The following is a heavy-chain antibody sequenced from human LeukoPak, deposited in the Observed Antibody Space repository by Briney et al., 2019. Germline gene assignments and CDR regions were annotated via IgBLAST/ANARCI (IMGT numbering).Heavy chain of an antibody. CDR1: GGTFSSYA. D-gene: IGHD2-21*02. CDR3: AREGGIVVVTGLDAFDI. J-gene: IGHJ3*02. V-gene: IGHV1-69*13. Sequence: SVKVSCKASGGTFSSYAISWVRQAPGQGLELMGGIIPIFGTANYAQKFQGRVRITADESTSTAYMELSSLRSEDTAVYYCAREGGIVVVTGLDAFDIWGQGTMVTVSS. CDR2: IIPIFGTA.